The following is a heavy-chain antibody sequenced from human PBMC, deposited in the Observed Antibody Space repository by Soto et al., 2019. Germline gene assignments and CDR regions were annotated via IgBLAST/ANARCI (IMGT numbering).Heavy chain of an antibody. Sequence: QLQLQESGPGLVKPSETLSLTCTVSGGSITSSYYWGWIRQPPGKGLEWIGSIYYNGSTYYNPSLKSRVTISVDTSKNQFSLKLSSVTAADTAVYYCATIPATTILTDYWGQGTLVTVSS. J-gene: IGHJ4*02. V-gene: IGHV4-39*01. CDR2: IYYNGST. D-gene: IGHD2-2*02. CDR1: GGSITSSYY. CDR3: ATIPATTILTDY.